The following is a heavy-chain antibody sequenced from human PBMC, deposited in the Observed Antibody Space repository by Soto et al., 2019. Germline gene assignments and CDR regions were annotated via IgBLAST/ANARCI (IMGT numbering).Heavy chain of an antibody. CDR1: GFTFSTYA. CDR2: ISYDGSDK. Sequence: QVQLVESGGGVVQPGRSLRLSCAASGFTFSTYAMHWVRQAPGKGLEWVAVISYDGSDKYYADSVKGRFTISRDNSKNPPYLQMNSLRAEDTAIYYCAREQYPYGWGSYYAFDVWGQGTMVTVSS. CDR3: AREQYPYGWGSYYAFDV. J-gene: IGHJ3*01. V-gene: IGHV3-30-3*01. D-gene: IGHD3-10*01.